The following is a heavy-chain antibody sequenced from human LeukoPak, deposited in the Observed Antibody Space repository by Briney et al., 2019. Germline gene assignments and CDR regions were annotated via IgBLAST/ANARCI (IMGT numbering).Heavy chain of an antibody. CDR1: GGSINRSSYY. D-gene: IGHD2-2*01. CDR2: IYYSGST. Sequence: SETLSLTCTVSGGSINRSSYYLGWIRQPPGQGLEWIGSIYYSGSTYYNPSLKSRVTISVDRSKNQFPLKLSSVTAADTAVYYSARSRVVPAAISWFDPWGQGTLVTVSS. V-gene: IGHV4-39*06. CDR3: ARSRVVPAAISWFDP. J-gene: IGHJ5*02.